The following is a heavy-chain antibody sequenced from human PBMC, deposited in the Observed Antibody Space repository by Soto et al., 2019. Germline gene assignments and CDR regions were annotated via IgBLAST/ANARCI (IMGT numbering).Heavy chain of an antibody. CDR1: GFTFSNYW. J-gene: IGHJ4*02. V-gene: IGHV3-7*01. CDR3: EKYSAYQFDY. D-gene: IGHD5-12*01. CDR2: INQDGSEK. Sequence: SGGSLRLSCAASGFTFSNYWMSWVRQAPGKGLEWVANINQDGSEKHSVDSVKGQFTISRDNAKNSLYLQINSLRAEDTAVYYCEKYSAYQFDYWGQGT.